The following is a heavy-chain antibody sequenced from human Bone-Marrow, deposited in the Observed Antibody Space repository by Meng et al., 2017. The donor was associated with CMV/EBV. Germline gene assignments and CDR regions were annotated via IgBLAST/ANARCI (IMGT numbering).Heavy chain of an antibody. CDR1: GGSFSGYY. Sequence: GSLRLSCAVYGGSFSGYYWSWIRQPPGKGLEWIGEINHSGSTNYNPSLKGRVTISVDTSKNQFSLKLSSVTAADTAVYYCASLYCGGDSPGANYYGMDVWGQGTTVTVSS. CDR2: INHSGST. CDR3: ASLYCGGDSPGANYYGMDV. J-gene: IGHJ6*02. V-gene: IGHV4-34*01. D-gene: IGHD2-21*01.